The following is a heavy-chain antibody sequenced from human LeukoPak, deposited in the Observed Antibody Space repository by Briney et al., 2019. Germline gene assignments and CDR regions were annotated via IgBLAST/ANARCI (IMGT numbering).Heavy chain of an antibody. Sequence: PGGSLRLSCGASGFTFSSHAMTWVRQAPGKGLEWVSAISISGDTTYYADAVKGRFTISRDNSKNTVYLQMNSLRAEDTAVYYCARDIPGAYYGMDVWGQGTTVTVSS. CDR3: ARDIPGAYYGMDV. CDR1: GFTFSSHA. CDR2: ISISGDTT. D-gene: IGHD1-26*01. V-gene: IGHV3-23*01. J-gene: IGHJ6*02.